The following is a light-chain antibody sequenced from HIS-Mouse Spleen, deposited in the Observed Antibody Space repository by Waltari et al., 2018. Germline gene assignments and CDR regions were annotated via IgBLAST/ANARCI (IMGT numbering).Light chain of an antibody. CDR3: SSYAGSNNVV. Sequence: SALTHPPSASGSPGQSVTISCTGTSSDVGGYNYFSRYQQPPGKAPKLMIYAVSKRPSGVPDRFSGSKSGNTASLTVSGLQAEDEADYYCSSYAGSNNVVFGGGTKLTVL. V-gene: IGLV2-8*01. CDR2: AVS. CDR1: SSDVGGYNY. J-gene: IGLJ2*01.